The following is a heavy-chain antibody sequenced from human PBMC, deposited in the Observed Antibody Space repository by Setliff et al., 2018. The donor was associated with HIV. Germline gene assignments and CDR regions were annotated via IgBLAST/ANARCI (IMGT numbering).Heavy chain of an antibody. D-gene: IGHD3-22*01. CDR3: ARVRLTMIMMVDYFDQ. Sequence: ASVKVSCKASGYTFTGYYMHWVRQAPGQGLEWMGWINPNSGGTNYAQKFQGRVTMTRDTSKNQLSLSLTSVTAADTAVYYCARVRLTMIMMVDYFDQWGQGTLVTVSS. CDR1: GYTFTGYY. V-gene: IGHV1-2*02. CDR2: INPNSGGT. J-gene: IGHJ4*02.